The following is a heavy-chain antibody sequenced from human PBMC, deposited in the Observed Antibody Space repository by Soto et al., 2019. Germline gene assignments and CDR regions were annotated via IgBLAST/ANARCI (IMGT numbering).Heavy chain of an antibody. CDR3: ARSYYYDSSGYYFYYYYGMAV. Sequence: VKVSCKASGYTFTSYAMHWVRQAPGQRLEWMGWINAGNGNTKYSQKFQGRVTITRDTSASTAYMELSSLRSEDTAVYYCARSYYYDSSGYYFYYYYGMAVWGQGNTVTVSS. J-gene: IGHJ6*02. CDR2: INAGNGNT. V-gene: IGHV1-3*01. D-gene: IGHD3-22*01. CDR1: GYTFTSYA.